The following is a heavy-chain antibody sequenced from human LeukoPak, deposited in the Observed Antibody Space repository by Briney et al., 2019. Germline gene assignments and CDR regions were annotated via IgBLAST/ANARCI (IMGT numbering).Heavy chain of an antibody. Sequence: GGSLRLSCAASGFTFSSYAMSWVRQAPGKGPEWVSAISGSGGSTYYADSVKGRFTISRDNSKNTLYLQMNSLRAEDTAVYYCAKAGIAAAAIGNYFDYWGQGTLVTVSS. V-gene: IGHV3-23*01. CDR2: ISGSGGST. D-gene: IGHD6-13*01. J-gene: IGHJ4*02. CDR1: GFTFSSYA. CDR3: AKAGIAAAAIGNYFDY.